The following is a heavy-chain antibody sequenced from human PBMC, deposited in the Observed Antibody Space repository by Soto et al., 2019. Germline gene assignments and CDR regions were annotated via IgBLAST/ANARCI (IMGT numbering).Heavy chain of an antibody. CDR3: ARRLIVAYDAFDI. J-gene: IGHJ3*02. CDR1: GGSINDFY. Sequence: SETLSLTCTVSGGSINDFYWSWIRQPPGKGLEWIGYIYYSGSTNYNPSLKSRVTISVDTSKNQFSLKLSSVTAADTAVYYCARRLIVAYDAFDIWGQGTMVTVSS. V-gene: IGHV4-59*01. D-gene: IGHD3-22*01. CDR2: IYYSGST.